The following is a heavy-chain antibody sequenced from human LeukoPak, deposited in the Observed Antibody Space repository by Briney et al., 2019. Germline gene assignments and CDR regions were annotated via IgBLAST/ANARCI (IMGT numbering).Heavy chain of an antibody. J-gene: IGHJ3*02. V-gene: IGHV7-4-1*02. Sequence: ASVKVSCKASGYTFTSYAMNWVRQAPGQGLEWMGWINANTGNPTYAQGFTGRFVFSLDTSVSTAYLQISSLKAEDTAVYYCARVVVAVAVLDAFDIWGQGTMVTVSS. CDR3: ARVVVAVAVLDAFDI. CDR2: INANTGNP. D-gene: IGHD6-19*01. CDR1: GYTFTSYA.